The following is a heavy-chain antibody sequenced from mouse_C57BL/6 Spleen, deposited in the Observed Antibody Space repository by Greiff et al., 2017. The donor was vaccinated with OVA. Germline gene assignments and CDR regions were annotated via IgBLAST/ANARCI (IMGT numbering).Heavy chain of an antibody. D-gene: IGHD1-1*01. CDR3: ARELITTVVAPDY. V-gene: IGHV1-72*01. CDR2: IDPNSGGT. CDR1: GYTFTSYW. Sequence: VKLQQPGAELVKPGASVKLSCKASGYTFTSYWMHWVKQRPGRGLEWIGRIDPNSGGTKYNEKFKSKATLTVDKPSSTAYMQLSSLTSEDSAVYYCARELITTVVAPDYWGQGTTLTVSS. J-gene: IGHJ2*01.